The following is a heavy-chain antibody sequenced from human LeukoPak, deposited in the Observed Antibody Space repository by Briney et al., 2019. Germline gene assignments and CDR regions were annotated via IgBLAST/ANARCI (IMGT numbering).Heavy chain of an antibody. CDR1: GYTFTSYY. CDR3: AATVTTTYYFDY. CDR2: INPSGGST. V-gene: IGHV1-46*01. Sequence: ASVKVSCKASGYTFTSYYMHWVRQAPGQGLEWMGIINPSGGSTSYAQKFQGRVTMTRDTSTSTVYMEPSSLRSEDTAVYYCAATVTTTYYFDYWGQGTLVTVSS. D-gene: IGHD4-17*01. J-gene: IGHJ4*02.